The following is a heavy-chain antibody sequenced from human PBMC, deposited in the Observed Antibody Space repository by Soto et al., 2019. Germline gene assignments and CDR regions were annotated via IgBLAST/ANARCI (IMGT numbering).Heavy chain of an antibody. V-gene: IGHV4-59*01. CDR1: GGSISSDY. J-gene: IGHJ4*02. Sequence: PSETLSLTCTVSGGSISSDYWSWIRQPPGKGLEWMGYIYYSGSTNYNPSLKSRVTISVDTSKNQFSLKLSSVTAADTAVYYCARDATATYYYDSSGYYVSNYFDYWGQGTLVTVSS. D-gene: IGHD3-22*01. CDR2: IYYSGST. CDR3: ARDATATYYYDSSGYYVSNYFDY.